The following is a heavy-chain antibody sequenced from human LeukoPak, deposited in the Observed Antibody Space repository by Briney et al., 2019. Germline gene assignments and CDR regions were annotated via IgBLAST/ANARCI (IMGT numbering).Heavy chain of an antibody. CDR3: ASLIAAALRGSFDI. CDR1: GGSISSSSYY. Sequence: SETLSLTCTVSGGSISSSSYYWGWIRQPPGKGLEWNGSIYYSGSTYYNPSLKSRVTISVDTSKNQFSLKLSSVTAADTAVYYCASLIAAALRGSFDIWGQGTMVTVSS. D-gene: IGHD6-13*01. CDR2: IYYSGST. V-gene: IGHV4-39*01. J-gene: IGHJ3*02.